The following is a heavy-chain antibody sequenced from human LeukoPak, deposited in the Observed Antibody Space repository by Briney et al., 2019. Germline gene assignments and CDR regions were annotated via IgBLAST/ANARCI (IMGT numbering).Heavy chain of an antibody. Sequence: GESLKISCKGSGYSFTTYWIAWVRQMPGKGLEWMGSIYPGDSDTRYSPSFQGQVTISADKSISTAYLQWSSLKASDTAMYYCARLAAAGTMSWFDPWGQGTLVTVSS. V-gene: IGHV5-51*01. J-gene: IGHJ5*02. CDR3: ARLAAAGTMSWFDP. CDR1: GYSFTTYW. CDR2: IYPGDSDT. D-gene: IGHD6-13*01.